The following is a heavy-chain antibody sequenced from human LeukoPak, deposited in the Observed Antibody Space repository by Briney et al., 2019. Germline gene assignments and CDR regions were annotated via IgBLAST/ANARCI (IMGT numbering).Heavy chain of an antibody. J-gene: IGHJ4*02. CDR3: ARDGDSSGWTRSDY. CDR2: IYYSGST. D-gene: IGHD6-19*01. Sequence: SETLSLTCTVSGYSISSGYYWGWIRQPPGKGLEWIGSIYYSGSTYYNPSLKSRVAISADRSKNQFSLKLSSVTAADTAVHYCARDGDSSGWTRSDYWGQGTLVTVSS. V-gene: IGHV4-38-2*02. CDR1: GYSISSGYY.